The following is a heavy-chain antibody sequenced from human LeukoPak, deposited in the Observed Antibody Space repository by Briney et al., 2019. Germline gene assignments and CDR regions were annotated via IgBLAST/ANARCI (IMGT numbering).Heavy chain of an antibody. CDR2: ISSSGSTI. D-gene: IGHD6-19*01. V-gene: IGHV3-48*01. CDR3: AREHLSGWYSSDY. Sequence: GGSLRLSCAASGFTFTSYSMNWVRQAPGKGLEWVSYISSSGSTIYYADSVKGRFTISRDTAKNSVFLQMNSLRAGDTAVYYCAREHLSGWYSSDYWGQGTLVTVSS. J-gene: IGHJ4*02. CDR1: GFTFTSYS.